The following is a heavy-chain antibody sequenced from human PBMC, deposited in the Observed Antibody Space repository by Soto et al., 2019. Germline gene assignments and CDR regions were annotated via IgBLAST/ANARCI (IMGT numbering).Heavy chain of an antibody. CDR1: GFTFSSYA. Sequence: GGSLRLSCAASGFTFSSYAMHWVRQAPGKGLEWVAVISYDGSNKYYADSVKGRFTISRDNAKNSLFLQMNNLTVEDTAVYYCAKENWAIPDSWAQGTLVTVSS. J-gene: IGHJ4*02. V-gene: IGHV3-30-3*01. CDR2: ISYDGSNK. D-gene: IGHD7-27*01. CDR3: AKENWAIPDS.